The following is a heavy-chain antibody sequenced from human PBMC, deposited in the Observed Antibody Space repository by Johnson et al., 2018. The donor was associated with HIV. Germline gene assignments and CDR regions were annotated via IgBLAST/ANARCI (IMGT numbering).Heavy chain of an antibody. D-gene: IGHD6-19*01. CDR1: GFTFSDYY. V-gene: IGHV3-11*04. CDR2: ISSSGSTI. J-gene: IGHJ3*02. Sequence: QVQLVESGGGLVKPGGSLRLSCAASGFTFSDYYMSWIRQAPGKGLEWVSYISSSGSTIYYADSVKGRFTISRDNAKNSLYLQMNSLRAEETDVYYVARDQASVWYSPHAVDIWGQGTKVTVSS. CDR3: ARDQASVWYSPHAVDI.